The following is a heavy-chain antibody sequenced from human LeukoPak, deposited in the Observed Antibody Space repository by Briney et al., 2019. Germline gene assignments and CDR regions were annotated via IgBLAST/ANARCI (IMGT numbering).Heavy chain of an antibody. D-gene: IGHD3-9*01. CDR1: GGSISTYY. Sequence: SETLSLTCTVSGGSISTYYWSWIWQPAEKGLEWIGRVSTSGTTQYNPSFKSQVTMSVDTSSNQFSLKLSSVTAADTAVYYCARGSYYDTLTGYYRGSFDSWGQGTLVTVSS. J-gene: IGHJ4*02. CDR3: ARGSYYDTLTGYYRGSFDS. CDR2: VSTSGTT. V-gene: IGHV4-4*07.